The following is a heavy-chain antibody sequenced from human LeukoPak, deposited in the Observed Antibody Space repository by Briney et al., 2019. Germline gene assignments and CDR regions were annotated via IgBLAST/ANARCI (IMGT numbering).Heavy chain of an antibody. CDR2: INHSGST. V-gene: IGHV4-34*01. J-gene: IGHJ6*03. D-gene: IGHD3-10*01. CDR1: GGSFSGYY. CDR3: ARRRYGSGSLSKKHYYYYYIDV. Sequence: SETLSLTCAVYGGSFSGYYWSWIRQPPGKGLEWIGDINHSGSTHFNPSLKRGVIISVDTSKNQFSLKLSSVTAADTAVYYWARRRYGSGSLSKKHYYYYYIDVWGKGTMVTVSS.